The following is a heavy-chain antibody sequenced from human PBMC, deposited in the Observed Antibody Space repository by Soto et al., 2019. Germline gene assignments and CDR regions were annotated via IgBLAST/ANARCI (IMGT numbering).Heavy chain of an antibody. CDR1: GGSISSSSYY. CDR2: IYYSGST. V-gene: IGHV4-39*01. J-gene: IGHJ5*02. Sequence: TLSLTCTVSGGSISSSSYYWGWIRQPPGKGLEWIGSIYYSGSTYYNPSLKSRVTISVDTSKNQFSLKLSSVTAADTAVYYCARHSHSGSYGYWSDPWGQGTLVTVSS. CDR3: ARHSHSGSYGYWSDP. D-gene: IGHD1-26*01.